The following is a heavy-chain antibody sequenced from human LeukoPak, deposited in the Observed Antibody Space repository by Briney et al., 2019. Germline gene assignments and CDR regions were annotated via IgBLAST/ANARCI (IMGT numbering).Heavy chain of an antibody. CDR3: AKVIGVEGYFDY. D-gene: IGHD3-3*01. Sequence: GGSLRLSCVASGFTLSSYSMNWVRQAPGRGLEWVSYISDTGSTIAYADSVKGRFTISRDNSKNTLYLQMNSLRAEDTAVYYCAKVIGVEGYFDYWGQGTLVTVSS. CDR1: GFTLSSYS. J-gene: IGHJ4*02. V-gene: IGHV3-48*01. CDR2: ISDTGSTI.